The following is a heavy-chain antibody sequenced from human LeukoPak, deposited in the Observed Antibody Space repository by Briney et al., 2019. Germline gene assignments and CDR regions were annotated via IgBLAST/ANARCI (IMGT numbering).Heavy chain of an antibody. D-gene: IGHD4-11*01. Sequence: GGSLRLSCAASGFTFSTYRMSWVRQAPGKGLEWVANIKQDGSEKHYVDSVKGRFTISRDNAKNSLCLQMSSLRAEDTAVYYCTRVEETATTAAIIRKYSYYYYYMDVWGKGNTVTVSS. V-gene: IGHV3-7*01. J-gene: IGHJ6*03. CDR2: IKQDGSEK. CDR1: GFTFSTYR. CDR3: TRVEETATTAAIIRKYSYYYYYMDV.